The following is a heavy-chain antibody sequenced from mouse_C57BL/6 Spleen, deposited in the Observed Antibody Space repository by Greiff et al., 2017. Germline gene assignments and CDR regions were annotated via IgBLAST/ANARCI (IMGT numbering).Heavy chain of an antibody. CDR3: AREERDYDYFDY. D-gene: IGHD2-4*01. CDR1: GYTFTSYW. J-gene: IGHJ2*01. V-gene: IGHV1-64*01. CDR2: IHPNSGST. Sequence: QVQLQQPGAELVKPGASVKLSCKASGYTFTSYWMHWVKQRPGQGLEWIGVIHPNSGSTNYNEKFKSKATLTVDKSSSTAYMQLSSLTSEDSAVXYCAREERDYDYFDYWGQGTTLTVSS.